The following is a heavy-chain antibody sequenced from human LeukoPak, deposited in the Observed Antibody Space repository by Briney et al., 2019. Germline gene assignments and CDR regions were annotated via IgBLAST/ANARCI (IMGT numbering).Heavy chain of an antibody. J-gene: IGHJ5*02. V-gene: IGHV4-31*03. Sequence: SQTLSLTCTVSGGSISSGGYYWSWIRQHPGKGLGWIGYIYYSGSTYYNPSLKSRVTISVDTSKNQFSLKLSSVTAADTAVYYCARGIKVPEYCSSTSCSPMFDPWGQGTLVTVSS. CDR1: GGSISSGGYY. CDR3: ARGIKVPEYCSSTSCSPMFDP. D-gene: IGHD2-2*01. CDR2: IYYSGST.